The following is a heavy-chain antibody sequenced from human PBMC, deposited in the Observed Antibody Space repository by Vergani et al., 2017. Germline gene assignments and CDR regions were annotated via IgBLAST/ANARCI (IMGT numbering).Heavy chain of an antibody. CDR3: ARAHPSRIAVAGDLFDP. CDR1: GGSISSGSYY. Sequence: QVQLQESGPGLVKPSQTLSLTCTVSGGSISSGSYYWSWIRQPAGKGLEWIGRIYTSGSTNYNPSLKSRVTISVDTSKNQFSLKLSSVTAADTAVYYCARAHPSRIAVAGDLFDPWGQGTLVTVSS. J-gene: IGHJ5*02. D-gene: IGHD6-19*01. CDR2: IYTSGST. V-gene: IGHV4-61*02.